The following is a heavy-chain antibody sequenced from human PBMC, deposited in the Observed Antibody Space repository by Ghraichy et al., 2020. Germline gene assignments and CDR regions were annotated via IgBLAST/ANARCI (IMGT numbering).Heavy chain of an antibody. V-gene: IGHV3-7*03. CDR1: RFTFKNVW. CDR2: INNDGKET. J-gene: IGHJ4*02. Sequence: GGSLRLSCEASRFTFKNVWMSWVRQAPGKGLEWVANINNDGKETYYVQSVEGRFTISRDNVKNSLYLQMNSLRVDDAAVYYCGRSGTPGSVDYWGQGTPVIVSS. CDR3: GRSGTPGSVDY. D-gene: IGHD3-10*01.